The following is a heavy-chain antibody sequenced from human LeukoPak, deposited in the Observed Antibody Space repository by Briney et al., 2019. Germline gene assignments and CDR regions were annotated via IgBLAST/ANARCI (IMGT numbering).Heavy chain of an antibody. J-gene: IGHJ1*01. D-gene: IGHD3-16*01. CDR2: INSDGSST. V-gene: IGHV3-74*01. CDR3: AKDEAWGRYKD. CDR1: GFTFSSYW. Sequence: GGSLRLSCAASGFTFSSYWMHWVRQAPGKGLVWVSRINSDGSSTSYADSVKGRFTISRDNSKHTVSLQMNSLRGEDTAVYYCAKDEAWGRYKDWGQGTLVTVSS.